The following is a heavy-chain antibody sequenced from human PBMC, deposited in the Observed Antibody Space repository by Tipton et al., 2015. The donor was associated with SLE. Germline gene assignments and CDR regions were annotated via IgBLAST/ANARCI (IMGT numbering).Heavy chain of an antibody. J-gene: IGHJ3*02. Sequence: TLSLTCTVSGGSISSHYWSWIRQPPGKGLEWIGYLYYSGRTNYNPSLKSRVSISVDTSKNQFSLKLSSLTAADTAVYYCARDLIFGYSYGYDAFDIWGQGTMVIVSS. CDR2: LYYSGRT. D-gene: IGHD5-18*01. CDR3: ARDLIFGYSYGYDAFDI. CDR1: GGSISSHY. V-gene: IGHV4-59*11.